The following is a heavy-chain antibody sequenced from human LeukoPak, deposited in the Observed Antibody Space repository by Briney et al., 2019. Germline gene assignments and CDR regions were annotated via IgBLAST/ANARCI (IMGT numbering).Heavy chain of an antibody. Sequence: ASVKVSCKASGCTFTGYYMHWVRQAPGQGLEWMGRINPNSGGTNYAQKFQGRVTMTRDTSISTAYMELSRLRSDDKAVYYCARERRGEWELPYWGQGTLVTVSS. V-gene: IGHV1-2*06. J-gene: IGHJ4*02. D-gene: IGHD1-26*01. CDR2: INPNSGGT. CDR3: ARERRGEWELPY. CDR1: GCTFTGYY.